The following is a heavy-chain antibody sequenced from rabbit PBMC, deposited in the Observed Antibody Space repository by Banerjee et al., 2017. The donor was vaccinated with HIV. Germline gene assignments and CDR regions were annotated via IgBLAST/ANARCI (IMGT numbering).Heavy chain of an antibody. CDR1: GFSFSSSYY. J-gene: IGHJ6*01. D-gene: IGHD8-1*01. CDR3: ARELVVVMMGLGYYGMDL. CDR2: IYAGSSGST. V-gene: IGHV1S45*01. Sequence: QEQLEESGGDLVKPEGSLTLTCTASGFSFSSSYYMCWVRQAPGKGLEWIACIYAGSSGSTYYASWAKGRFTIAKSSSTTVTLQMTSLTAADTATYFCARELVVVMMGLGYYGMDLWGPGTLVTVS.